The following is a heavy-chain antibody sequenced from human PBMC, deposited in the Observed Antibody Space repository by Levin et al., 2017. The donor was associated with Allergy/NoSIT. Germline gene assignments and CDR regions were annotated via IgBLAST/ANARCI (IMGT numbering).Heavy chain of an antibody. J-gene: IGHJ6*02. CDR2: ISYDGSSE. D-gene: IGHD3-16*01. CDR1: EFASSDYT. CDR3: ARAIGRYYYAMDI. V-gene: IGHV3-30*04. Sequence: GGSLRLSCAASEFASSDYTMHWVRQASGKGLQWVAVISYDGSSESYADSVKGRFTISRENYKNTLHLQMNSLRREDTAVYYCARAIGRYYYAMDIWGQGTTVIVSS.